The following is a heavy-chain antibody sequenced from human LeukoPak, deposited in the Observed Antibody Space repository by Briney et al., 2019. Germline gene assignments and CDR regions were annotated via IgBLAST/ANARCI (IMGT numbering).Heavy chain of an antibody. CDR2: VKSYNAGGTT. CDR3: TLIQGWGAGSYFLDY. V-gene: IGHV3-15*01. D-gene: IGHD3-10*01. CDR1: GFSIENEW. J-gene: IGHJ4*02. Sequence: GGPLRLSCAASGFSIENEWMSGVRQAPGKGLEWVGRVKSYNAGGTTHYAAPVKGRFIISRDDSKNMLYRQMDSLKTEDTAVYYCTLIQGWGAGSYFLDYWGQGALVTVSS.